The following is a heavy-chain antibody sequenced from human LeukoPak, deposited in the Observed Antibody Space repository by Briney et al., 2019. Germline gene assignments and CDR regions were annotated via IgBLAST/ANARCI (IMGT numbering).Heavy chain of an antibody. CDR2: IYYSGST. D-gene: IGHD2-15*01. J-gene: IGHJ5*02. Sequence: SETLSLTCAVSGGSISSGGYSWSWIRQPPGKGLEWIGYIYYSGSTYYNPSLKSRVTISVDRSKNQFSLKLSSVTAADTAVYYCARIVVVAATLWFDPWGQGTLVTVSS. CDR1: GGSISSGGYS. CDR3: ARIVVVAATLWFDP. V-gene: IGHV4-30-2*01.